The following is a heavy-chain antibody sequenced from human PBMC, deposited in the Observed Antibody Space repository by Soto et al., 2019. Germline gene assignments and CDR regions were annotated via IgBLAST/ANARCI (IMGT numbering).Heavy chain of an antibody. D-gene: IGHD2-15*01. CDR2: INHSGST. V-gene: IGHV4-34*01. CDR1: GGSFSGYY. CDR3: ARHPRWGRYCSGGSCSRTNNFDY. Sequence: QVQLQQWGAGLLKPSETLSLTCAVYGGSFSGYYWSWIRQPPGKGLEWIGEINHSGSTHYNPSLKSRVTISVDTSKNQFSLKLSSVTAADTAVYYCARHPRWGRYCSGGSCSRTNNFDYWGQGTLVTVSS. J-gene: IGHJ4*02.